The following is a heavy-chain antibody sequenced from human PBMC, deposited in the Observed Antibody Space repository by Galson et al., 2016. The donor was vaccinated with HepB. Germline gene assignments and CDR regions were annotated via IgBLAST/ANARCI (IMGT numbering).Heavy chain of an antibody. V-gene: IGHV1-18*01. J-gene: IGHJ4*02. CDR1: GYTFTSYA. CDR3: ATSLRGGYGGY. Sequence: SVKVSCKASGYTFTSYAISWVRQAPGQGLEWMGWISAYNSNTNYAQKVQGRVTSTTDTSASTAYMELTSLRSDDTAVYYCATSLRGGYGGYWGQGTLVTVSS. CDR2: ISAYNSNT. D-gene: IGHD1-26*01.